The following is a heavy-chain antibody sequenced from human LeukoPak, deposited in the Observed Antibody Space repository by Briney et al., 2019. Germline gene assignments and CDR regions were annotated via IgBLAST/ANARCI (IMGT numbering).Heavy chain of an antibody. CDR3: ARRVQTYYYDSSGYRWGRYYYYYMNV. D-gene: IGHD3-22*01. J-gene: IGHJ6*03. Sequence: SETLSLTCAVYGGSFSGYYWSWIRQPPGKGLEWIGEINHSGSTNYNPSLKRRVTISVDTSKNQFSLKLSSVPAADTAVYYCARRVQTYYYDSSGYRWGRYYYYYMNVWGKGTTVTISS. CDR1: GGSFSGYY. V-gene: IGHV4-34*01. CDR2: INHSGST.